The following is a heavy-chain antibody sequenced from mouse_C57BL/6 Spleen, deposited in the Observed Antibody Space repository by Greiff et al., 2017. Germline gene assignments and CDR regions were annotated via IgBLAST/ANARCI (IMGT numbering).Heavy chain of an antibody. D-gene: IGHD2-5*01. CDR3: ARHYSNYGDYYAMDY. Sequence: QVQLQQPGAELVKPGASVKMSCKASGYTFTSYWITWVKQRPGQGLEWIGDIYPGSGSTNYNEKLKSKATLTVDTSSSTAYMQLSSLTSEDSAVYYCARHYSNYGDYYAMDYWGQGTSVTVSS. CDR2: IYPGSGST. CDR1: GYTFTSYW. V-gene: IGHV1-55*01. J-gene: IGHJ4*01.